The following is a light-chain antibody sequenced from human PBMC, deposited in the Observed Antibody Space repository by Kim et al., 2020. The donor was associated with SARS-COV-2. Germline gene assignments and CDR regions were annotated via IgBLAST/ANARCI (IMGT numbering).Light chain of an antibody. V-gene: IGLV6-57*03. J-gene: IGLJ3*02. Sequence: VIISCTRSSCSIDSNYVQWYRQRPGSAPTTLIYENNQRPSGVPDRFSGSIDSSSNSASLNISGLKTEDEADYYCQSYDTSNPHWVFGGGTKLTVL. CDR3: QSYDTSNPHWV. CDR2: ENN. CDR1: SCSIDSNY.